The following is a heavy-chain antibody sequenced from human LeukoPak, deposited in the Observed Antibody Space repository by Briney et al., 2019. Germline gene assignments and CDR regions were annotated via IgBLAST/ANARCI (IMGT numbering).Heavy chain of an antibody. V-gene: IGHV3-30*03. CDR2: ISYEGSNK. Sequence: GRSLRLSCAASGFTFSSYGMHWVRQASGKGLEWVALISYEGSNKYYADSVKGRFTISRDNAKNSLYLQMNSLRAEDTAVYYCARDLPAAYSYFDYWGQGTLVTVSS. CDR3: ARDLPAAYSYFDY. CDR1: GFTFSSYG. D-gene: IGHD2-15*01. J-gene: IGHJ4*02.